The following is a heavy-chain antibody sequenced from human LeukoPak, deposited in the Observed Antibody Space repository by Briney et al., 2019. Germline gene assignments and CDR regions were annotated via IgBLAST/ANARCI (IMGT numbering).Heavy chain of an antibody. CDR3: ATLTGL. CDR2: ISSNGGDT. CDR1: GFTFSIYG. V-gene: IGHV3-64*01. D-gene: IGHD3-9*01. Sequence: GGSLRLSCAASGFTFSIYGMYCVRQAPGRGPEYVSAISSNGGDTYYANSVKGRFTISRDNSKNTLFLQMDSLSPEDMAVYYCATLTGLWGQGTLVTVSS. J-gene: IGHJ4*02.